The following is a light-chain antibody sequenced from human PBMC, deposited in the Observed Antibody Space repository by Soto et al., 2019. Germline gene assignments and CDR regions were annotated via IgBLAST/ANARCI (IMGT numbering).Light chain of an antibody. Sequence: QSVLTQPASVSGSPGQSITISCTGTSSDIGDYDYVSWYQHLPGKAPKLLIFDVTHRPSGVSDRFSGSKSGNTASLTTSGVRPEDEADYYCCSYTDIALDVVFGGGTKVTVL. V-gene: IGLV2-14*01. CDR2: DVT. CDR3: CSYTDIALDVV. CDR1: SSDIGDYDY. J-gene: IGLJ2*01.